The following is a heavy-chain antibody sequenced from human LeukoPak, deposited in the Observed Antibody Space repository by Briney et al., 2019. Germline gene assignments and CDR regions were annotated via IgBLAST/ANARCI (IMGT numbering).Heavy chain of an antibody. J-gene: IGHJ2*01. CDR3: ARHWGSDWYFDL. CDR2: IHYSGYT. D-gene: IGHD7-27*01. Sequence: SETLSLTCAVSGGSISNYYCSWIRQPPGKGLEWLGYIHYSGYTNYNPSLKSRVTISVDTSKNQFSLNLSSVTAADTAVYYCARHWGSDWYFDLWGRGTPVTVSS. V-gene: IGHV4-59*01. CDR1: GGSISNYY.